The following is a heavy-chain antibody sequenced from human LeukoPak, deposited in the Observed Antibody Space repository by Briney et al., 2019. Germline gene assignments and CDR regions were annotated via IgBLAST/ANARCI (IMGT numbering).Heavy chain of an antibody. V-gene: IGHV3-23*01. Sequence: HPGGSLRLSCVGSGFTSIAYALTWARQAPGKGLEWVSGISGGGVTTYYADSVKGRFTISRDNFKNTLYLQMNSLRADDTAIYYYARNQQLGGHSYYYYGMDVWGQGTTVTVSS. D-gene: IGHD3-16*01. J-gene: IGHJ6*02. CDR2: ISGGGVTT. CDR3: ARNQQLGGHSYYYYGMDV. CDR1: GFTSIAYA.